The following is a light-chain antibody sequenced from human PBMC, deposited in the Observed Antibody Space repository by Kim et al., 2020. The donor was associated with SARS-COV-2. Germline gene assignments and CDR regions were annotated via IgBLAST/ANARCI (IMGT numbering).Light chain of an antibody. CDR2: ENI. Sequence: NFMLTQPHSVSESPGKTVTISCTRNSGSIASNYLQWYKQRPGSAANIVIYENIYRPSGVPDRFSGSIDSSSNSASLTISGLKNEDEGDYYCQSDDRSSKVFGGGTQLTVL. J-gene: IGLJ3*02. V-gene: IGLV6-57*04. CDR3: QSDDRSSKV. CDR1: SGSIASNY.